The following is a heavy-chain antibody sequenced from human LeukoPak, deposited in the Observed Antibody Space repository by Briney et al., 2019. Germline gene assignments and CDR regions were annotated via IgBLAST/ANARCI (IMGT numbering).Heavy chain of an antibody. D-gene: IGHD3-10*01. CDR2: INAYNGDT. CDR3: ARDGSGVWFDY. J-gene: IGHJ4*02. V-gene: IGHV1-18*01. Sequence: GASVTVSCKASNYTFTSYGISWVRQAPGQGLEWMAWINAYNGDTNYAQKFQGRVTLTTDTSTSTAYMELRSLRSDDTAVYYCARDGSGVWFDYWGQGTLVTVSS. CDR1: NYTFTSYG.